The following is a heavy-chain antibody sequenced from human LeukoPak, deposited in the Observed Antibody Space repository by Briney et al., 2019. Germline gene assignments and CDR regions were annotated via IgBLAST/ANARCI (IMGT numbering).Heavy chain of an antibody. CDR1: GYTFISYG. CDR2: VSGYNGNT. V-gene: IGHV1-18*01. D-gene: IGHD2-2*01. CDR3: ARSGFCTSSRSYRESDGLDF. Sequence: ASVTVSCKASGYTFISYGVSWVRQAPGQGLEWMGWVSGYNGNTHYAQKMEYRVIMTRDPATSTAYRELRELRAGNTALYYSARSGFCTSSRSYRESDGLDFWGQGTMVSVSS. J-gene: IGHJ3*01.